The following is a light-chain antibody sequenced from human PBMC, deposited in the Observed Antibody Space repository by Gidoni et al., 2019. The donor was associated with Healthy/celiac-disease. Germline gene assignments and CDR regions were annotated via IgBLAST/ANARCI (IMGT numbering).Light chain of an antibody. CDR2: DDS. CDR3: QVWDSSSDHPGV. V-gene: IGLV3-21*03. Sequence: SYVLPQPPSVSVAPRKTARITCGGNNIGSKSVHWYQQKPGQAPVLVVYDDSDRPSGIPERFSGSNSGNTATLTISRVEAGDEADYYCQVWDSSSDHPGVFGGGTKLTVL. J-gene: IGLJ2*01. CDR1: NIGSKS.